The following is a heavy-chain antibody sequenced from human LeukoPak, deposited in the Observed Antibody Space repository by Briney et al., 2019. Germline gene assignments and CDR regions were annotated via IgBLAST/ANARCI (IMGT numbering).Heavy chain of an antibody. V-gene: IGHV1-18*01. CDR2: ISGYNGDT. Sequence: VSVKVSCKASGYTFISYGISWVRQAPGQGLEWMGWISGYNGDTHYAQKLQGRVTMTTDTSTSTAYMELRSLRSDDTAVYYCARGQGLRLWDYWGQGTLVTVSS. CDR3: ARGQGLRLWDY. D-gene: IGHD5-12*01. CDR1: GYTFISYG. J-gene: IGHJ4*02.